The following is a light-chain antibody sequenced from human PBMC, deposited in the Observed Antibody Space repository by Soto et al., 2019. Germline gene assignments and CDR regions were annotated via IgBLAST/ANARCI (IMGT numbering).Light chain of an antibody. CDR1: QSINTY. J-gene: IGKJ4*01. CDR2: SSS. CDR3: HQRGNWPPLT. V-gene: IGKV1-39*01. Sequence: FQMTQSPSSLSASVGDRVTITCRASQSINTYLNWYQFKPGKAPKLLIFSSSHLQTGVPSRFSGSGSGTDFTLTISSLEPEDFAVYYCHQRGNWPPLTFGGGTKVEIK.